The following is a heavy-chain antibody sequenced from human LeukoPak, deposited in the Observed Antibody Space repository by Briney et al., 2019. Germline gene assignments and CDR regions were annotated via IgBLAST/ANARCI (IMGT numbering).Heavy chain of an antibody. D-gene: IGHD2/OR15-2a*01. CDR2: INPNNGVT. J-gene: IGHJ4*02. CDR3: VTIYYCPDY. CDR1: GYIFTAHY. Sequence: GASVKVSCKASGYIFTAHYMHWVRQAPGQGLEWMGWINPNNGVTNYAQKFQGRVTMTRDTSITTAYMELSSLRSGDPAVYYCVTIYYCPDYWGQGTLVTVSS. V-gene: IGHV1-2*02.